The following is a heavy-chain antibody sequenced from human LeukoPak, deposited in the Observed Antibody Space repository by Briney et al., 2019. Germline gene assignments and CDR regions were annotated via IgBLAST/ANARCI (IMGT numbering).Heavy chain of an antibody. CDR3: ARKSIVTAGRKPYDV. Sequence: PSETLSLTCAVYGGSFGGYYWSWIRQPPGKGLEWIGEIDHSGRTNSNASLKSRVTISVDMSKNQFSLRLSSVTAADTAVYYCARKSIVTAGRKPYDVWDQGTLVTVSP. CDR2: IDHSGRT. V-gene: IGHV4-34*01. J-gene: IGHJ4*02. D-gene: IGHD6-13*01. CDR1: GGSFGGYY.